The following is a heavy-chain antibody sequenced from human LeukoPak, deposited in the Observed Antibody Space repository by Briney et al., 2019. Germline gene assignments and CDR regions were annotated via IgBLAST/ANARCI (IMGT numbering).Heavy chain of an antibody. V-gene: IGHV4-4*02. CDR1: GGSISSSW. J-gene: IGHJ4*02. CDR3: ARGLGEFFLDY. Sequence: SGTLSLTCAVSGGSISSSWWSWVRQPPGKGLEWFGEIFHSGSTNYNPSLKSRVTISVDKSKNQFSLKLSSVTAADTAVYYCARGLGEFFLDYWGQGTLVTVSS. D-gene: IGHD3-10*01. CDR2: IFHSGST.